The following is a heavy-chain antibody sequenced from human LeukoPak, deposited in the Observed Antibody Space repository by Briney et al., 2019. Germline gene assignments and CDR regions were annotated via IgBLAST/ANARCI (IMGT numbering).Heavy chain of an antibody. CDR1: GFTFDDYA. D-gene: IGHD6-19*01. J-gene: IGHJ6*02. V-gene: IGHV3-43*02. Sequence: GGSLRLSCAASGFTFDDYAMHWVRQAPGKGLEWVSLISGDGGSTYYADSVKGRFTISRDNSKNSLYLQMNSLRTEDTALYYCAKGLSSGLDYYYYGMDVWGQGTTVTVSS. CDR2: ISGDGGST. CDR3: AKGLSSGLDYYYYGMDV.